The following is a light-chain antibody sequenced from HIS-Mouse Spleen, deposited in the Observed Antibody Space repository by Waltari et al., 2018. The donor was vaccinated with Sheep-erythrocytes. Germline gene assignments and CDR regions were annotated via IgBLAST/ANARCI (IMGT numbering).Light chain of an antibody. CDR1: SSDVGGYNY. Sequence: QSALTQPRSVSGSPGQSVTISCTGTSSDVGGYNYVSWYQQRPGKAPTLMIYDVSKRPSGVPDRFSGSKSGNTASLTISGLQAEDEADYYCCSYAGSYNHVFATGTKVTVL. CDR2: DVS. J-gene: IGLJ1*01. V-gene: IGLV2-11*01. CDR3: CSYAGSYNHV.